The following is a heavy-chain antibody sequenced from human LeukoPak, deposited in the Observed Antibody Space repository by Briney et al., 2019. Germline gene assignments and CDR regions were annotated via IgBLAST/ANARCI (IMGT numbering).Heavy chain of an antibody. CDR3: AREKQKYSSGWYCLDY. J-gene: IGHJ4*02. Sequence: PGGSLRLSCAASGFTFSSYSMNWVRQAPGKGLEWVSYISSSSSNIYYVDSVKGRFTISRDNAKNSLYLQMNSLRDEDTAVYYCAREKQKYSSGWYCLDYWGQGTLVTVSS. V-gene: IGHV3-48*02. D-gene: IGHD6-19*01. CDR2: ISSSSSNI. CDR1: GFTFSSYS.